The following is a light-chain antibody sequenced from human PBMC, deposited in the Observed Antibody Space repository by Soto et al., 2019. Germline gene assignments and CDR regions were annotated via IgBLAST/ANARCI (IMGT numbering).Light chain of an antibody. CDR3: SSYTSSSTRI. V-gene: IGLV2-14*03. J-gene: IGLJ2*01. CDR2: DVT. CDR1: SSDVGRYNY. Sequence: QSVLTQPASVSGSPGQSITISCTGTSSDVGRYNYVSWYQQHPGKAPKLMIYDVTNRPSGVSDRFSGSKSRNTASLTISGLQAEDEADYYCSSYTSSSTRIFGGGTKLTVL.